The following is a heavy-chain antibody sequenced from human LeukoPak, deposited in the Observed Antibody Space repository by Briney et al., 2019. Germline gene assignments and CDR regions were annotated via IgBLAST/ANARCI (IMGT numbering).Heavy chain of an antibody. Sequence: SETLSLTCAVSGYSISSGYYWGWIRQPPGKGLEWIGSIYHSGSTYYNPSLKSRVTISVDTSKNQFSLKLSSVTAADTAVYYCAMYSSSSVGGGTSKGIVYRFDPWGQGTLVTVSS. D-gene: IGHD6-6*01. CDR3: AMYSSSSVGGGTSKGIVYRFDP. J-gene: IGHJ5*02. CDR2: IYHSGST. CDR1: GYSISSGYY. V-gene: IGHV4-38-2*01.